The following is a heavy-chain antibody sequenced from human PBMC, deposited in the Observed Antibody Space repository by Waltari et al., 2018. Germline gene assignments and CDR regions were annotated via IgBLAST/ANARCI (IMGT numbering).Heavy chain of an antibody. D-gene: IGHD5-12*01. Sequence: QLQLQESGPGLVKPSETLSLTCTVSGGSISSSSYYWGWIRQPPGKGLVWIGSIYYSGSTYYNPSLKSRVTISVDTSKNQFSLKLSSVTAADTAVYYCARASRDGYRHPWGYWGQGTLVTVSS. CDR3: ARASRDGYRHPWGY. J-gene: IGHJ4*02. V-gene: IGHV4-39*07. CDR2: IYYSGST. CDR1: GGSISSSSYY.